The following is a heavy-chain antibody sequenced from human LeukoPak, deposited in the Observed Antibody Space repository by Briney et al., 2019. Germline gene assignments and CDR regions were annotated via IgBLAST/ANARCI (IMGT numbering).Heavy chain of an antibody. CDR2: IYYSGST. D-gene: IGHD3-22*01. V-gene: IGHV4-39*01. Sequence: SETLSLTCTVSGGSIRSDSHYWGWIRQPPGKGLEWIGSIYYSGSTYYSPSLKSRVTISVDTSKHQFSLKVSFVTAADTAVYYCARLPTVVVITTRFDYFDYWGQGTLVTVSS. CDR1: GGSIRSDSHY. CDR3: ARLPTVVVITTRFDYFDY. J-gene: IGHJ4*02.